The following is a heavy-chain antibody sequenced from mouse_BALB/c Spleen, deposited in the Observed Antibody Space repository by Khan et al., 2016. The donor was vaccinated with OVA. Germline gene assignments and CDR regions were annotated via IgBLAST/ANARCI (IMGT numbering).Heavy chain of an antibody. V-gene: IGHV5-6-5*01. CDR3: ANLYYGAY. CDR2: ISSGGTT. D-gene: IGHD2-1*01. J-gene: IGHJ3*01. CDR1: GFTFTRYA. Sequence: EVELVESGGGLVKPGGSLKLSCAASGFTFTRYAMSWVRQTPEKRLEWVASISSGGTTYYPDSVKGRFTISRDNARNILYLQMNSLRSEDTAMYYCANLYYGAYWGQGTLVTVSA.